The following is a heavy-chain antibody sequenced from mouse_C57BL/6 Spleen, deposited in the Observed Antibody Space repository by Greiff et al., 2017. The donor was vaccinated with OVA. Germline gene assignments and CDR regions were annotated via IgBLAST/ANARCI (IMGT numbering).Heavy chain of an antibody. V-gene: IGHV7-3*01. CDR3: ARYGYDLVFDY. CDR1: GFTFTDYY. D-gene: IGHD2-2*01. Sequence: EVHLVESGGGLVQPGGSLSLSCAASGFTFTDYYMSWVRQPPGKALEWLGFIRNKANGYTTEYSASVKGRFTISRDNSQSILYLQMNALRAEDSATDDCARYGYDLVFDYWGQGTTLTVSS. J-gene: IGHJ2*01. CDR2: IRNKANGYTT.